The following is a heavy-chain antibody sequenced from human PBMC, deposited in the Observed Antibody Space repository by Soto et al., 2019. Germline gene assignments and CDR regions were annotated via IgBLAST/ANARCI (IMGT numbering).Heavy chain of an antibody. CDR2: ISSSSSYI. Sequence: EVQLVESGGGLVKPGGSLGLSCAASGFTFSSYSMNWVRQAPGKGLEWVSSISSSSSYIYYADSVKGRFTISRDNAKNSLYLQMNSLRAEDTAVYYCARVKIVVAPAALPYYYYYYYMDVWGKGTTVTVSS. D-gene: IGHD2-2*01. CDR3: ARVKIVVAPAALPYYYYYYYMDV. V-gene: IGHV3-21*01. J-gene: IGHJ6*03. CDR1: GFTFSSYS.